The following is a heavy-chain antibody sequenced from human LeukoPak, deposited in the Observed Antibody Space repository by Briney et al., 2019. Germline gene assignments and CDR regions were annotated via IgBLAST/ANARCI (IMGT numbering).Heavy chain of an antibody. V-gene: IGHV4-61*02. CDR2: IYTSGST. J-gene: IGHJ6*03. CDR1: GGSISSGSYY. Sequence: SQTLSLTCTVSGGSISSGSYYRSWIRQPAGKGLEWIGRIYTSGSTNYNPSLKSRVTISVDTSKNQFSLKLSSVTAADTAVYYCARDQYYYGSGSSNPTYYYYYYYMDVWGKGTTVTVSS. D-gene: IGHD3-10*01. CDR3: ARDQYYYGSGSSNPTYYYYYYYMDV.